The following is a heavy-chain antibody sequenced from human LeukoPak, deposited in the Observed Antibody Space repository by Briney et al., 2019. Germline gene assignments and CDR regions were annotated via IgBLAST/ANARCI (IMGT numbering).Heavy chain of an antibody. CDR2: IKQDGSKK. D-gene: IGHD6-13*01. V-gene: IGHV3-7*01. CDR3: ARVEEAAAFNP. CDR1: GFTFSSYA. Sequence: GGSLRLSCAASGFTFSSYAMSWVRQAPGKGLEWVANIKQDGSKKYYVDSVKGRFSISRDNAKNSLYLQMNSLRAEDTAVYYCARVEEAAAFNPWGQGTLVTVSS. J-gene: IGHJ5*02.